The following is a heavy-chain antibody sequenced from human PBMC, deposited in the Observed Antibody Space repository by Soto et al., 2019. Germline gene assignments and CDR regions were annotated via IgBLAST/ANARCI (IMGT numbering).Heavy chain of an antibody. CDR3: ARGARGYSYGYGYYFDY. CDR2: IIPIFGTA. V-gene: IGHV1-69*13. Sequence: SVKVSCKASGGTFSSYAISWVRQAPGQGLEWMGGIIPIFGTANYAQKFQGRVTITADESTSTAYMELSSLRSEDTAVYYCARGARGYSYGYGYYFDYWGQGTLVTV. D-gene: IGHD5-18*01. J-gene: IGHJ4*02. CDR1: GGTFSSYA.